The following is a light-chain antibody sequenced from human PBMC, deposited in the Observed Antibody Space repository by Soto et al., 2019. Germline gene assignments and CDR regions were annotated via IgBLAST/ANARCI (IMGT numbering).Light chain of an antibody. J-gene: IGKJ4*01. V-gene: IGKV3-11*01. Sequence: EIVLTQSPVTLSLSPGERATLSCRASQSVSSYLAWYQQKPGQAPRLLIYDASNSATGIPARFSGSGSGTDFTLTISSLEPEDFAVYDCQQRSNWPFTFGGGTKVDIK. CDR2: DAS. CDR1: QSVSSY. CDR3: QQRSNWPFT.